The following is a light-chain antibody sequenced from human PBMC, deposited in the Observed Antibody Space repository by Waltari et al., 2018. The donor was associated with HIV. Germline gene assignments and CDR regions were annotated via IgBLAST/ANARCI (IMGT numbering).Light chain of an antibody. V-gene: IGLV2-14*01. CDR2: EVS. J-gene: IGLJ1*01. CDR3: CSYTVRSTYV. CDR1: INHLGGYKS. Sequence: QSALTQPASVSGSPGHSITISCAGSINHLGGYKSASWYQHHPCKAPKLIIYEVSYRPSGVSDRFSGSKSGNTASLTISGLLPEDDGIYYCCSYTVRSTYVFGPGTQVTVL.